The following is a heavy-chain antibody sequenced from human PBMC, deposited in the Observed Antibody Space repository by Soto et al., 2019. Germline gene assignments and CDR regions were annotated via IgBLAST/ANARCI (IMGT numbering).Heavy chain of an antibody. CDR3: ARGVGVADPSNLYYFDC. J-gene: IGHJ4*02. Sequence: GGSLRLSCAASGFTFSSYWMSWVRQAPGKGLEWVANIKQDGSEKYYVDSVKGRFTISRDNAKNSLYLQMDSLRAEDTAVYYCARGVGVADPSNLYYFDCWGQGTLVTVSS. CDR2: IKQDGSEK. CDR1: GFTFSSYW. D-gene: IGHD6-19*01. V-gene: IGHV3-7*03.